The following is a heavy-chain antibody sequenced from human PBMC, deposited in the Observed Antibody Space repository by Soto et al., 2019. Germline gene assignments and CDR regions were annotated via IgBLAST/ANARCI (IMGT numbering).Heavy chain of an antibody. CDR3: AREWSGYLSYFDY. V-gene: IGHV3-53*01. CDR2: IYSGGGT. CDR1: GFTVSSYY. J-gene: IGHJ4*02. D-gene: IGHD3-3*01. Sequence: PGGSLRLSCAASGFTVSSYYMSWVRQAPGKGLECVSVIYSGGGTFYADSVKGRFTISRNDFKNTMYLQINSLRAEDTAVYYCAREWSGYLSYFDYLGQGTLVTVSS.